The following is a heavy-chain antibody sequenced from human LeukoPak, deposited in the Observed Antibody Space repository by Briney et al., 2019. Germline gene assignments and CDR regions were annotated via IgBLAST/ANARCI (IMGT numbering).Heavy chain of an antibody. CDR3: ARDARFGELVDH. J-gene: IGHJ5*02. CDR2: INPSGST. V-gene: IGHV4-34*01. CDR1: GGSFSGYY. D-gene: IGHD3-10*01. Sequence: SETLSLTCAVYGGSFSGYYWSWLRQPPGKGLEWIGEINPSGSTKYNPSLKSRVTISVDTSKNQFSLKLRSVTAADTAMYYCARDARFGELVDHWSQGTLVTVSS.